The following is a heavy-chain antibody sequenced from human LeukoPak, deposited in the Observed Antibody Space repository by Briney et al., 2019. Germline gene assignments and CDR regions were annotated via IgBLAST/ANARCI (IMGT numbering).Heavy chain of an antibody. J-gene: IGHJ3*02. CDR2: INPIFGTA. CDR3: ARVSGVVIDHEGAFDI. Sequence: SVKVSCKASGGTFSSYAISWVRQAPGQGLEWMGGINPIFGTANYAQKFQGRVTITVDESTSTSYMELRSVSAEDTAVYYCARVSGVVIDHEGAFDIWGQGTMVTVSS. D-gene: IGHD2-21*01. CDR1: GGTFSSYA. V-gene: IGHV1-69*13.